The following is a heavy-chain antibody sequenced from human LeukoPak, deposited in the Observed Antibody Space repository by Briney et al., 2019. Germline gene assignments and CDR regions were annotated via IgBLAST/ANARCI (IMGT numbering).Heavy chain of an antibody. Sequence: GGSLRLSCAASGFTFSTYGMTWVRQAPGKGLEWVSAISGRDGTTYYADSVKGRFTISRDNSNYTLYLQMTSLRAEDTAVYYCARDRGYFDSWGRGTLVTVSS. D-gene: IGHD3-22*01. J-gene: IGHJ4*02. CDR3: ARDRGYFDS. CDR2: ISGRDGTT. V-gene: IGHV3-23*01. CDR1: GFTFSTYG.